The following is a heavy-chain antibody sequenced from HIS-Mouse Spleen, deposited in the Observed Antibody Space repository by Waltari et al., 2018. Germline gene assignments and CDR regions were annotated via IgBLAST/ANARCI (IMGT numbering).Heavy chain of an antibody. CDR3: AREIPYSSSWYDWYFDL. CDR1: GGSISSSSYY. CDR2: IYYSGST. Sequence: QLQLQESGPGLVKPSETLSTTCTASGGSISSSSYYWGWIRQHPGKGLEWIGSIYYSGSTYYNPSLKSRVTISVDTSKNQFSLKLSSVTAADTAVYYCAREIPYSSSWYDWYFDLWGRGTLVTVSS. D-gene: IGHD6-13*01. J-gene: IGHJ2*01. V-gene: IGHV4-39*07.